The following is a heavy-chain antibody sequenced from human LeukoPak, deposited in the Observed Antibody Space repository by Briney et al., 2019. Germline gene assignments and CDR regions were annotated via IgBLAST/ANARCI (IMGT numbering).Heavy chain of an antibody. J-gene: IGHJ5*02. D-gene: IGHD4/OR15-4a*01. V-gene: IGHV4-59*01. Sequence: PSETLSLTCTVSRGSISGYSWSWIRQSPGGGLEWIGYIYYSGDTAYNPSLRSRVTLSVDTSKNQFSLQLRSVTTADTAVYYCVRGPYGASISKWFDPWGQGTQAIVSP. CDR3: VRGPYGASISKWFDP. CDR1: RGSISGYS. CDR2: IYYSGDT.